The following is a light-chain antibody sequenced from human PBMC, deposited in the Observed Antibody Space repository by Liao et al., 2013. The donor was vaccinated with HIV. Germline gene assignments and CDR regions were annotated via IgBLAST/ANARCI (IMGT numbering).Light chain of an antibody. CDR3: YSTDSSGNHSV. Sequence: SYELTQPPSVSVSPGQTARITCSGDALPKQYAYWYQQKSGQAPVLVIYDDNKRPSGIPERFSGSSSGTMATLTVSGAQVEDEADYYCYSTDSSGNHSVFGGGTKLTVL. V-gene: IGLV3-10*01. CDR1: ALPKQY. CDR2: DDN. J-gene: IGLJ2*01.